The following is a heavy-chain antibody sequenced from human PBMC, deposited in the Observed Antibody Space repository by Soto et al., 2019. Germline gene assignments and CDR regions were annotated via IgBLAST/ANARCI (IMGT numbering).Heavy chain of an antibody. CDR2: INAGNGNT. Sequence: GASVKVSCKASGYTFTSYAMHWVRQAPGQRLEWMGWINAGNGNTKYSQKLQGRVTITRDTSTSTACMDLSSLRSDDTAVYYCARDQGITTFGVYSMYYYGMDVWGPGTKVTVSS. V-gene: IGHV1-3*01. D-gene: IGHD3-3*01. CDR1: GYTFTSYA. CDR3: ARDQGITTFGVYSMYYYGMDV. J-gene: IGHJ6*02.